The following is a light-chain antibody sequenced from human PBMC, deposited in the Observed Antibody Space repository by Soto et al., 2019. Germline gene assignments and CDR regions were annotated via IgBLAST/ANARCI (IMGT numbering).Light chain of an antibody. CDR3: QQYDNLPT. CDR1: QDISNY. Sequence: DIQMTQSPSSLSASVGDRVTITCQASQDISNYLNWYQQKPGKAPKLLIYDASNLETGVPSRFSGSGSGTDFTFTISSLKTEDIETYYCQQYDNLPTFGGGTKVDIK. J-gene: IGKJ4*01. CDR2: DAS. V-gene: IGKV1-33*01.